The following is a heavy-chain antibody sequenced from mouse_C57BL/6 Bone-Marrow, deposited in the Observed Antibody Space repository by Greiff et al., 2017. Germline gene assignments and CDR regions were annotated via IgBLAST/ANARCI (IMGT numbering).Heavy chain of an antibody. CDR1: GYAFSSSW. V-gene: IGHV1-82*01. D-gene: IGHD2-4*01. CDR3: AKWDDCDDGYCYAMDY. J-gene: IGHJ4*01. CDR2: IYPGDGDT. Sequence: QVQLKQSGPELVKPGASVKISCKASGYAFSSSWMNWVKQRPGKGLEWIGRIYPGDGDTNYNGKFKGKATLTADKSSSTAYMQLCSLTSDDSAVYFGAKWDDCDDGYCYAMDYWGQGTSVTVSS.